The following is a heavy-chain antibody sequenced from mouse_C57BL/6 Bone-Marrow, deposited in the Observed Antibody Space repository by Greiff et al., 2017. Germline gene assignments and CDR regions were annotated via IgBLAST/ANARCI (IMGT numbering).Heavy chain of an antibody. D-gene: IGHD2-3*01. V-gene: IGHV1-76*01. CDR1: GYTFTDYC. CDR2: IYPGSGNT. J-gene: IGHJ3*01. CDR3: ARGWLRFAY. Sequence: QVQLQQSGAELVRPGASVKLSCKASGYTFTDYCINWVKQRPGQGLEWIARIYPGSGNTYYNEKFKGKATLTAEKSSSTAYMQLSSLTSEDSAVYVCARGWLRFAYWGQGTLVTVSA.